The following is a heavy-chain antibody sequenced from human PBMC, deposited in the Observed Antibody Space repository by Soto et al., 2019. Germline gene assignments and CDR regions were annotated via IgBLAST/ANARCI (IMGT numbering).Heavy chain of an antibody. CDR3: ARSSGRRHVFTFDYGLDV. V-gene: IGHV3-11*06. J-gene: IGHJ6*02. CDR2: SSSSGGYT. Sequence: QVQLVESGGGLVEPGGSLRLSCAVSEFSVGDNYLTWIRQAPGKGLEWLSYSSSSGGYTNYADSVKGRFTISRDNAKNSLYLQMDSLRAEDTAVYFCARSSGRRHVFTFDYGLDVWGQGTTVTVSS. CDR1: EFSVGDNY. D-gene: IGHD3-16*01.